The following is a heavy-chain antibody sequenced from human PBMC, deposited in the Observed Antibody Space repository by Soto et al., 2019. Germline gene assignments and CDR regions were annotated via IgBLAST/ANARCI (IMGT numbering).Heavy chain of an antibody. V-gene: IGHV3-15*01. CDR2: IKSKTDGGTT. CDR3: TTPRGNYGGNPYYYYGMDV. Sequence: PGGSLRLSCAASGFTFSNAWMSWARQAPGKGLEWVGRIKSKTDGGTTDYAAPVKGRFTISRDDSKNTLYLQMNSLKTEDTAVYYCTTPRGNYGGNPYYYYGMDVWGQGTTVTVSS. CDR1: GFTFSNAW. D-gene: IGHD4-17*01. J-gene: IGHJ6*02.